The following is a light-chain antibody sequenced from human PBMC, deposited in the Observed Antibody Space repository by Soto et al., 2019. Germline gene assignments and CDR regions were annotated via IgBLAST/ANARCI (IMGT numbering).Light chain of an antibody. Sequence: EIVMTQSPATLSVSPGERATLSCRASQSVSSNLAWYQHKPGQAPRLLIFAASTRATGIPARFSGSGSGTEFTLTISSLQSEDFAVYYCQQYNNWLPITFGQGTRLEIK. J-gene: IGKJ5*01. CDR2: AAS. CDR3: QQYNNWLPIT. CDR1: QSVSSN. V-gene: IGKV3-15*01.